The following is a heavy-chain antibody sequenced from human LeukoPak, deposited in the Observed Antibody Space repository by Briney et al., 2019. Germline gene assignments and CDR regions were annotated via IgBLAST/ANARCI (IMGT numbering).Heavy chain of an antibody. CDR3: ARSKWSAYCGGDCYTVYFDY. Sequence: LRLSCAAPGFTFSSYEMNWVRQAPGKGLEWIGYIYYSGSTYYNPSLTSRVSISVDTSKNHFSLKLSSVTAADTAVYYCARSKWSAYCGGDCYTVYFDYWGQGTLVTVSS. D-gene: IGHD2-21*02. J-gene: IGHJ4*02. CDR1: GFTFSSYE. V-gene: IGHV4-59*06. CDR2: IYYSGST.